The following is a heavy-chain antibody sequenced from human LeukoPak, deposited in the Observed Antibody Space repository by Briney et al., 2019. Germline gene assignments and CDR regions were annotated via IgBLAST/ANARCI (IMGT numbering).Heavy chain of an antibody. Sequence: GGSLRLSCAASGFNFSTYAMHWVRQAPGKGLEWVAVISYDGSNEFYADSVKGRFTISRDNSKNTLFLQMNSFRTEDTAVFYCARGLKKGFVLLSSPDYWGQGTLVTVSS. V-gene: IGHV3-30*04. D-gene: IGHD3-16*02. CDR1: GFNFSTYA. CDR3: ARGLKKGFVLLSSPDY. J-gene: IGHJ4*02. CDR2: ISYDGSNE.